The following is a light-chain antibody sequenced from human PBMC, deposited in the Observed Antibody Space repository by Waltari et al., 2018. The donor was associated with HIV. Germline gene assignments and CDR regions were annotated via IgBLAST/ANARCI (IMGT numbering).Light chain of an antibody. J-gene: IGLJ2*01. CDR2: DVT. Sequence: QSALTPPRSVSGSPGQSVTISCTGTSSDVGGFIYVSCYQQHPGKAPKLMIDDVTKRPSGIPDRFSGSKSVNTASLTISGLQAEDEADYYCCSYAGSYTFVFGGGTKVTVL. V-gene: IGLV2-11*01. CDR1: SSDVGGFIY. CDR3: CSYAGSYTFV.